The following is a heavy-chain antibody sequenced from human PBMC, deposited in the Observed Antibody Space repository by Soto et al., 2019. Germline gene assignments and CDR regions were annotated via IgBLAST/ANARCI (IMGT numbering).Heavy chain of an antibody. CDR2: IRSKTNNYAT. Sequence: GGSLRLSCAVSGFTFSGAAIHWVRQAPGKGLEWIGRIRSKTNNYATAYADSVTGRFTLSRNDSSNTAYLQMNSLKTEDTAVYYCTTSPYWGQGTLVTVYS. J-gene: IGHJ4*02. V-gene: IGHV3-73*01. CDR3: TTSPY. CDR1: GFTFSGAA.